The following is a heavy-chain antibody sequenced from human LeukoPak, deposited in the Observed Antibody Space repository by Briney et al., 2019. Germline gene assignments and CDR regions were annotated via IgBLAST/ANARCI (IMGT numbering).Heavy chain of an antibody. Sequence: ASVKVSCKASGYTFTGYYMHWVRQAPGQGLEWMGWINPNSGGTNYAQKFQGRVTMTSDTSISTAYMELSRLRSDDTAVYYCAREPLRYCSSTSCPDYYYYYMDVWGKGTTVTVSS. CDR1: GYTFTGYY. CDR3: AREPLRYCSSTSCPDYYYYYMDV. D-gene: IGHD2-2*01. CDR2: INPNSGGT. J-gene: IGHJ6*03. V-gene: IGHV1-2*02.